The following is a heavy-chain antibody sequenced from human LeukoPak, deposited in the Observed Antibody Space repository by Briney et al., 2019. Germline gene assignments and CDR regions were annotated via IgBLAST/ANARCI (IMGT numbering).Heavy chain of an antibody. CDR1: GGTFSSYA. CDR3: ARDFPRWYYYYMDV. J-gene: IGHJ6*03. CDR2: IIPIFGTA. D-gene: IGHD2-15*01. Sequence: SVKVSCKASGGTFSSYAISWVRQAPGQGLEWMGGIIPIFGTANYAQKFQGRATITTDESTSTAYMELSSLRSEDTAVYYCARDFPRWYYYYMDVWGKGTTVTVSS. V-gene: IGHV1-69*05.